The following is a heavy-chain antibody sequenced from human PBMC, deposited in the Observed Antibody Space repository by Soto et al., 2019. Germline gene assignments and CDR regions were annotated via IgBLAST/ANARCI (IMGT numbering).Heavy chain of an antibody. Sequence: QVQLVQSGAEVKKPGASVKVSCKASGYTFTGYYMHWVRQAPGQGLEWMGWINPNSGGTNYAQKFQGRVTMTRDTSISTAYRELSRLRSDDTAVYYCARGDGAVAGTRWYFDLWGRGTLVTVSS. CDR3: ARGDGAVAGTRWYFDL. CDR1: GYTFTGYY. CDR2: INPNSGGT. D-gene: IGHD6-19*01. V-gene: IGHV1-2*02. J-gene: IGHJ2*01.